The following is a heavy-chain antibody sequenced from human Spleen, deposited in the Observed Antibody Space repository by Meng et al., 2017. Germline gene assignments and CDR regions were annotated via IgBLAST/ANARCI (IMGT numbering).Heavy chain of an antibody. D-gene: IGHD5-18*01. Sequence: GGSLRPSCVASGFTFSSYSINRVRQAPGKGLEWVSYITSSGSAIYYEDSVKGRFSISRDNAKNSLFLQMNTLRAEDTAVYYCATSPGTAVVTWSIDYWGQGTLVTVSS. J-gene: IGHJ4*02. V-gene: IGHV3-48*04. CDR3: ATSPGTAVVTWSIDY. CDR1: GFTFSSYS. CDR2: ITSSGSAI.